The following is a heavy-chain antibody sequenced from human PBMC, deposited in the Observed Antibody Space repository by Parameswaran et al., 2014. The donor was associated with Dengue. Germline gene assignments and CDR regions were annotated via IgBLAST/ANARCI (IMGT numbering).Heavy chain of an antibody. Sequence: VRQMPGKGLEWVSSISSSSSYIYYADSVKGRFTISRDNAKNSLYLQMNSLRAEDTAVYYCARAGGAEAVEWFCSGGNCYPYYYYMDVWGKGTTVTVSS. D-gene: IGHD2-15*01. CDR2: ISSSSSYI. CDR3: ARAGGAEAVEWFCSGGNCYPYYYYMDV. J-gene: IGHJ6*03. V-gene: IGHV3-21*03.